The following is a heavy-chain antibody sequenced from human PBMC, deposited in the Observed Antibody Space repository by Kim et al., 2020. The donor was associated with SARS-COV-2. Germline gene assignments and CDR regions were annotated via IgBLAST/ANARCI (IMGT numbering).Heavy chain of an antibody. CDR1: GGSFSGYY. D-gene: IGHD3-10*01. Sequence: SETLSLTCAVYGGSFSGYYWSWIRQPPGKGLEWIGEINHSGSTNYNPSLKSRVTISVDTSKNQFSLKLSSVTAADTAVYYCASHGPRYYYGSGSYRDYWGQGTLVTVS. J-gene: IGHJ4*02. CDR2: INHSGST. V-gene: IGHV4-34*01. CDR3: ASHGPRYYYGSGSYRDY.